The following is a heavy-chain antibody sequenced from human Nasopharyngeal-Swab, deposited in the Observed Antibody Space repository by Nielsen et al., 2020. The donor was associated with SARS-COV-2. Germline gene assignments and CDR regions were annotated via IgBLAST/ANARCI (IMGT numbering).Heavy chain of an antibody. CDR1: GYTFTSHY. Sequence: ASVKVSCKASGYTFTSHYMHWVRQAPGQGLEWMGIINPSGGGTTYVQKFQGRVTMTRDTSTSTVYMELSSLRSEDTAVYYCARSYYDFWSGYLEYYYGMDVWGQGTTVTVSS. CDR2: INPSGGGT. V-gene: IGHV1-46*01. J-gene: IGHJ6*02. CDR3: ARSYYDFWSGYLEYYYGMDV. D-gene: IGHD3-3*01.